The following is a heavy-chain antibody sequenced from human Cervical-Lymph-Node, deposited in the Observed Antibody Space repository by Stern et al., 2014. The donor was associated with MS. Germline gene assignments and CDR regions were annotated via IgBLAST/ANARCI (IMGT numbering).Heavy chain of an antibody. CDR3: ALSSETSDRWYSLGYDL. CDR1: GGTFSKFP. V-gene: IGHV1-69*01. J-gene: IGHJ5*02. D-gene: IGHD6-13*01. CDR2: ILPFFGTP. Sequence: VQLVESGAEVTKPGSSVKVSCKASGGTFSKFPSSWVRQAPGQGLEWMGGILPFFGTPTYAQEFRGRVTITADVSTSTVYSELSSLRSDDTAVYYCALSSETSDRWYSLGYDLWGQGTLVTVSS.